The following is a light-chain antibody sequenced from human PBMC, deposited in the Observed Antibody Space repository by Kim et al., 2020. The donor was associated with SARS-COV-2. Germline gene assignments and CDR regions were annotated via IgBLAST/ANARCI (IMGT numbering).Light chain of an antibody. Sequence: EIVLTQSPATLSLSPGERATLSCRASQSVSSSLAWYQQKPGQAPRLLIYDASNRATGIPARFSGSGSGTDFTLTISSLEPEDFAVYYCQQSSNWPLTFGGGTKVDIK. V-gene: IGKV3-11*01. CDR1: QSVSSS. CDR2: DAS. J-gene: IGKJ4*01. CDR3: QQSSNWPLT.